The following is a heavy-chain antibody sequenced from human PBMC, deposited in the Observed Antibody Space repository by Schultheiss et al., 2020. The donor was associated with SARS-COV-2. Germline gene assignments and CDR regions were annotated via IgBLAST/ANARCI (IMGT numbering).Heavy chain of an antibody. V-gene: IGHV4-4*02. Sequence: SETLSLTCAVSGGSISSSNWWSWVRQPPGKGLEWIGYIYYSGSTYYNPSLKSRVTISVDTSKNQFSLKLSSVTAADTAVYYCARAGGGLMPPFDYWGQGTLVTVSS. CDR1: GGSISSSNW. J-gene: IGHJ4*02. D-gene: IGHD2-15*01. CDR2: IYYSGST. CDR3: ARAGGGLMPPFDY.